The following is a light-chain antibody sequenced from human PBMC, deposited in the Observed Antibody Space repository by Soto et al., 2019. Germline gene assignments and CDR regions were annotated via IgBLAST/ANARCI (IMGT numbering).Light chain of an antibody. J-gene: IGKJ4*01. Sequence: EIVLTQSPGTLSLSPGERATLSCRASQSLSSIYLAWYQQKPGQAPRLLIYGASSRATGIPDRFSGSGSGTDFTLTISRLEPEDFAVYYCKQYGSSPFTFGGGTKVEIK. CDR3: KQYGSSPFT. V-gene: IGKV3-20*01. CDR2: GAS. CDR1: QSLSSIY.